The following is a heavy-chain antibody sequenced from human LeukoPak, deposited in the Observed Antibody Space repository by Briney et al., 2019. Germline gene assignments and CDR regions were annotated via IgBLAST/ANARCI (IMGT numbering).Heavy chain of an antibody. CDR2: ISGSGGST. CDR1: GFTFSSYA. V-gene: IGHV3-23*01. CDR3: AKGYTVTYYFDY. J-gene: IGHJ4*02. Sequence: PGGSLRLSCAASGFTFSSYAMSWVRQAPAKGLEWVSAISGSGGSTYYADSVKGRFTISRENSKNTLYLQMNSLRAEDTAVYYCAKGYTVTYYFDYWGQGTLVTVSS. D-gene: IGHD4-17*01.